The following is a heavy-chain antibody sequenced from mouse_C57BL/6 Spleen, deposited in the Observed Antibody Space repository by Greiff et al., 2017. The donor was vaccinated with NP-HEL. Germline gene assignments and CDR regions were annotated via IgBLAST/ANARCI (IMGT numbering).Heavy chain of an antibody. CDR2: FDPENGDT. Sequence: VQLQQSGAELVRPGASVKLSCTASGFNIKDDYMHWVKQRPEQGLEWIGWFDPENGDTEYASKFQGKATITADTSSNTAYLQLSSLTSEDTAVYYCTPSYYGSSYGYFDVWGTGTTVTVSS. CDR1: GFNIKDDY. D-gene: IGHD1-1*01. J-gene: IGHJ1*03. V-gene: IGHV14-4*01. CDR3: TPSYYGSSYGYFDV.